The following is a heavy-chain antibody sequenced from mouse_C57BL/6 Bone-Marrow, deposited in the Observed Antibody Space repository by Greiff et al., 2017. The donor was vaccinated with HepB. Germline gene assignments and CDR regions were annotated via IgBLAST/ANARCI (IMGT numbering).Heavy chain of an antibody. V-gene: IGHV5-4*01. Sequence: VQLKESGGGLVKPGGSLKLSCAASGFTFSSYAMSWVRQTPEKRLEWVATISDGGSYTYYPDNVKGRFTISRDNAKNNLYLQMSHLKSEDTAMYYCARSPLYGSSYFDYWGQGTTLTVSS. CDR1: GFTFSSYA. CDR2: ISDGGSYT. J-gene: IGHJ2*01. D-gene: IGHD1-1*01. CDR3: ARSPLYGSSYFDY.